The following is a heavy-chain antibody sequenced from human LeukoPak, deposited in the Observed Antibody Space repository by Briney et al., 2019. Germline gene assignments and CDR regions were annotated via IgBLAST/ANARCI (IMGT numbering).Heavy chain of an antibody. CDR1: GYTFTDYY. Sequence: WASVKVSCKASGYTFTDYYMHWVRQAPGQGLEWMGWINPNRGGTNYAQNFQGRVTMTRDTSISTAYMELSRLRSDDTAVYYCASGDELGIAAAGRVWGQGTLVTVSS. V-gene: IGHV1-2*02. CDR3: ASGDELGIAAAGRV. J-gene: IGHJ4*02. D-gene: IGHD6-13*01. CDR2: INPNRGGT.